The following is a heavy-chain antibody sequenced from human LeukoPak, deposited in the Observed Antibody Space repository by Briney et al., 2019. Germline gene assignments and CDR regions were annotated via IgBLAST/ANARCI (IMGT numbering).Heavy chain of an antibody. Sequence: GGSLRLSCASSAFSLSSYWMTWVRQAPGKGLEWVANINQDGSQKYYVDSVKGRFTISRDNAKNSLHLQMNSLRVEDTAVYYCVSTGSVLDYWGQATLVTVSS. V-gene: IGHV3-7*01. CDR2: INQDGSQK. CDR3: VSTGSVLDY. D-gene: IGHD3-10*01. CDR1: AFSLSSYW. J-gene: IGHJ4*02.